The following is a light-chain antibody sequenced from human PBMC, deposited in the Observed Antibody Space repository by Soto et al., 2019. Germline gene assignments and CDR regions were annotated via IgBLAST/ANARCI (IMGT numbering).Light chain of an antibody. CDR2: DAS. CDR3: QQYDNLPLT. V-gene: IGKV1-33*01. J-gene: IGKJ4*01. CDR1: QDISNY. Sequence: DLPMTQSPSSLSASVGDRVTITCQASQDISNYLNWYQQKPGKAPKLLIYDASNLETGVPSRFSGSGSGTEFTFPISSLQPEDIATYYGQQYDNLPLTFGGGTKVEIK.